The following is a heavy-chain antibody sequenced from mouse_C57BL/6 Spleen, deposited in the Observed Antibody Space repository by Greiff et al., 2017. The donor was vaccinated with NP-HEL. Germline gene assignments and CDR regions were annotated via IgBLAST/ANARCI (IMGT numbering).Heavy chain of an antibody. CDR2: IYPGDGDT. J-gene: IGHJ1*03. D-gene: IGHD1-1*01. Sequence: VQLQQSGPELVKPGASVKISCKASGYTFSSSWMNWVKQRPGKGLEWIGRIYPGDGDTNYNGKFKGKATLTADKSSSTAYMQLSSLTSEDSAVYFGARTDYGSSHWYFDVWGTGTTVTVSS. CDR1: GYTFSSSW. V-gene: IGHV1-82*01. CDR3: ARTDYGSSHWYFDV.